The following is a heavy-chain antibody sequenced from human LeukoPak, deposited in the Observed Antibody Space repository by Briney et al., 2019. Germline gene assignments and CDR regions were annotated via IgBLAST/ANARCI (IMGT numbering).Heavy chain of an antibody. Sequence: ASVKVSCKASGYTFTGYYMHWVRQAPGQGLEWMGWINPNSGGTNYAQKFQGRVTMTRDTSISTAYMELSRLRSDDTAVYYCARVGGGLAGLVTYYYYMDVWGKGTTVTISS. J-gene: IGHJ6*03. CDR3: ARVGGGLAGLVTYYYYMDV. CDR2: INPNSGGT. CDR1: GYTFTGYY. V-gene: IGHV1-2*02. D-gene: IGHD3/OR15-3a*01.